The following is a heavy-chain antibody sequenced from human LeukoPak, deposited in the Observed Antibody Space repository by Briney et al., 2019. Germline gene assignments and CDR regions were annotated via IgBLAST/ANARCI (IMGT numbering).Heavy chain of an antibody. J-gene: IGHJ4*02. CDR2: IYTSGST. CDR1: GGSISSGSYY. Sequence: IPSETLSLTCTVSGGSISSGSYYWSWIRQPAGKGLEWIGRIYTSGSTNYNPSLKSRVTISVDTSKNQFSLKLSSVTAADTAVYYCARDRFVSDSSGYYYYFDYWGQGTLVTVSS. V-gene: IGHV4-61*02. D-gene: IGHD3-22*01. CDR3: ARDRFVSDSSGYYYYFDY.